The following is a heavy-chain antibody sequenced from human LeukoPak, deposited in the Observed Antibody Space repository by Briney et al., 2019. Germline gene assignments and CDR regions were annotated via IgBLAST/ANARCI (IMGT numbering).Heavy chain of an antibody. D-gene: IGHD3-10*01. CDR3: TKSDGYGLIRI. CDR1: GDSITGYY. J-gene: IGHJ3*02. Sequence: PSETLSLTCTVSGDSITGYYWGWIRQPPGKGLERIGNIYYTGNTYYNASLKSRVTISVDTSKNQFSLKVISMTAANTAVYYCTKSDGYGLIRICGRGTMVTVSS. CDR2: IYYTGNT. V-gene: IGHV4-39*07.